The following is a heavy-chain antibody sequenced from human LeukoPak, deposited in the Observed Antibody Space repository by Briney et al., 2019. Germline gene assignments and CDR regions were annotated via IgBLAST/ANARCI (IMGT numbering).Heavy chain of an antibody. D-gene: IGHD4-23*01. Sequence: PGGSLRLSCVASGFTFTNYWMHWVRQAPGKGLVWVARMNSDASSTSYADSVKGRFSISRDNAKKTLYLQMNSLRAEDTAVYYYARGPDYGGPLRGQGTLVTVSP. V-gene: IGHV3-74*01. CDR1: GFTFTNYW. CDR2: MNSDASST. J-gene: IGHJ4*02. CDR3: ARGPDYGGPL.